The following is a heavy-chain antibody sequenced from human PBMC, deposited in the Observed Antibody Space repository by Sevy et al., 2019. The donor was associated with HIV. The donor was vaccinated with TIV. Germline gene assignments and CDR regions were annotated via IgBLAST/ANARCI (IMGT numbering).Heavy chain of an antibody. D-gene: IGHD1-26*01. CDR3: ARGDSGSYYYYYYGMDV. J-gene: IGHJ6*02. V-gene: IGHV1-69*13. CDR1: GGTFSSYA. Sequence: ASVKVSCKASGGTFSSYAISWVRQAPGQGLEWMGGIIPIFGTANYAQKFQGRVTITADESTSTAYMELSSLRSEDTAVYYCARGDSGSYYYYYYGMDVWGHGTTVTVSS. CDR2: IIPIFGTA.